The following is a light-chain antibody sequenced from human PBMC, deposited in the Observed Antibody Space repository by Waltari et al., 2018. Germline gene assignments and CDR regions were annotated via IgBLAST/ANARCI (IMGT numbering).Light chain of an antibody. V-gene: IGLV2-14*03. J-gene: IGLJ3*02. Sequence: QSALTQPASVSGSPGQSITISCTGTSSDVGGYNYVSWYQQHPGKAPKLMIYDVSNRPSGVSNRCSGSKSGNTASRTISGRQAEDEADYYCSSYTSSSTLWVFGGGTKLTVL. CDR2: DVS. CDR1: SSDVGGYNY. CDR3: SSYTSSSTLWV.